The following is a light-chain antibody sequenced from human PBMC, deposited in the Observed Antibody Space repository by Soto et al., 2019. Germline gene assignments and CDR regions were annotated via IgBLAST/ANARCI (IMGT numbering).Light chain of an antibody. CDR3: EQDDNLPYT. CDR2: DAS. J-gene: IGKJ2*01. Sequence: DIQMTQSPSALFASVGDRITITCQASQDINKYLNWFQQKPGKAPKLLISDASNSATGVPSRFSGSGSGTEFTLTISSLQPEDIATYYCEQDDNLPYTFGQGTKVEIK. CDR1: QDINKY. V-gene: IGKV1-33*01.